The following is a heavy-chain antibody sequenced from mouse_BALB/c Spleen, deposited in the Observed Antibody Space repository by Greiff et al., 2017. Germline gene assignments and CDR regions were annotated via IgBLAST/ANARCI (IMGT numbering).Heavy chain of an antibody. CDR2: ISYSGST. V-gene: IGHV3-2*02. CDR1: GYSITSDYA. Sequence: DVHLVESGPGLVKPSQSLSLTCTVTGYSITSDYAWNWIRQFPGNKLEWMGYISYSGSTSYNPSLKSRISITRDTSKNQFFLQLNSVTTEDTATYYCARAGNYAMDYWGQGTSVTVSS. J-gene: IGHJ4*01. CDR3: ARAGNYAMDY.